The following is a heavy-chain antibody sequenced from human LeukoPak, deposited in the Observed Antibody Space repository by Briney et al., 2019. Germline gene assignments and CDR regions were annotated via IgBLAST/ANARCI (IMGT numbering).Heavy chain of an antibody. CDR1: GFTFGSCA. D-gene: IGHD6-13*01. Sequence: GGSLRLSCAASGFTFGSCAMSWVRQAPGKGLEWVSGISGSGTSTYYADSVKGRFTISGDNSKNTPYLQMNSLRAEDTAVYYCAKSFRYSCGWYDYWGQGTLVTVSS. V-gene: IGHV3-23*01. CDR3: AKSFRYSCGWYDY. J-gene: IGHJ4*02. CDR2: ISGSGTST.